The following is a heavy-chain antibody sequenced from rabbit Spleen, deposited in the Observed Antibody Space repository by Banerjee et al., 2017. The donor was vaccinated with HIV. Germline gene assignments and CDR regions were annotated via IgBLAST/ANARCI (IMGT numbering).Heavy chain of an antibody. J-gene: IGHJ4*01. V-gene: IGHV1S45*01. CDR3: GRAWGTESDWTFNL. D-gene: IGHD3-1*01. Sequence: QEQLEESGGDLVKPEGSLTLTCTASGFSFSSGYDMCWVRQAPGKGLEWIACIDSGSSGFTYFATWAKGRFTCSKTSSTTVTLQMTRLTAADTATYFCGRAWGTESDWTFNLWGPGTLVTVS. CDR1: GFSFSSGYD. CDR2: IDSGSSGFT.